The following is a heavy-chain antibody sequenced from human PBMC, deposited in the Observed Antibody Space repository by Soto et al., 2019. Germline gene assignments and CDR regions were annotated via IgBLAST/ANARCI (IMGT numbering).Heavy chain of an antibody. CDR1: GFSLTRSEVG. D-gene: IGHD1-26*01. Sequence: QITLKESGPMLVKPTQTLTLTCTFAGFSLTRSEVGVGWIRQPPGKALEWLALIYGDDEKLYSPSLKTRLTITRHTSENQVVLTMTNMDPVDTATYYCAQSKWELLRAFEVWGQGTMVTVSS. J-gene: IGHJ3*01. CDR3: AQSKWELLRAFEV. V-gene: IGHV2-5*02. CDR2: IYGDDEK.